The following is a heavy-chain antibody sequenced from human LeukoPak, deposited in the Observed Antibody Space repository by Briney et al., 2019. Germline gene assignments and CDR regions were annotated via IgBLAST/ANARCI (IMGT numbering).Heavy chain of an antibody. D-gene: IGHD6-25*01. CDR2: IRGSDSRT. J-gene: IGHJ4*02. V-gene: IGHV3-23*01. CDR3: AKSGSRETVDY. CDR1: GFTFSSDA. Sequence: GGSLRLSCAASGFTFSSDAMSWVRQTPGKGLECVSTIRGSDSRTYYADSVKGRFTISRDNSTNTHYLQMNSLRAGDTAVYYCAKSGSRETVDYWGQGTLVTVSS.